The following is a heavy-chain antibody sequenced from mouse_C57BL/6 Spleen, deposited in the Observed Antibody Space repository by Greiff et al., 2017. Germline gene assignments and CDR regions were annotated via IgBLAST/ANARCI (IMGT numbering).Heavy chain of an antibody. Sequence: EVKLVESGEGLVKPGGSLKLSCAASGFTFSSYAMSWVRQTPEKRLVWVAYISSGGDYIYYADTVKGRFTISRDNARNTLYLQMSSLKSEDTAMYYCTRDRMGGFDYWGQGTTLTVSS. V-gene: IGHV5-9-1*02. CDR2: ISSGGDYI. J-gene: IGHJ2*01. CDR1: GFTFSSYA. D-gene: IGHD2-3*01. CDR3: TRDRMGGFDY.